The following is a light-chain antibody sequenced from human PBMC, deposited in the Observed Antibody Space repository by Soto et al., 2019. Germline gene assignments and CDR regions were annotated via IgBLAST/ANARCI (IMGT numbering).Light chain of an antibody. Sequence: EIVLTQSPATLSLSPGERATLSCRASQSVSSYLAWYQQIPGHAPRLLIYITSTRATGIPDRFSGSGSGTDFTLTISRLEPEDFAVYYCQQYGTSPITFGQGTRLEIK. CDR2: ITS. CDR3: QQYGTSPIT. J-gene: IGKJ5*01. V-gene: IGKV3-20*01. CDR1: QSVSSY.